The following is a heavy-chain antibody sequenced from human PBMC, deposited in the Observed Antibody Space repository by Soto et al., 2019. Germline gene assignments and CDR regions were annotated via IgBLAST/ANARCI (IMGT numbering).Heavy chain of an antibody. CDR3: AREWGYCTNFVCYTNHHDVMAF. D-gene: IGHD2-8*01. V-gene: IGHV1-69*13. CDR2: IIPIFGTA. CDR1: GGTFSSYA. Sequence: SVKLSCKASGGTFSSYAISWVRQAPGQGLEWMGGIIPIFGTANYAQKFQGRVTITADESTSTAYMELSSLRSEDTAVYYCAREWGYCTNFVCYTNHHDVMAFRGQGTTVTVSS. J-gene: IGHJ6*02.